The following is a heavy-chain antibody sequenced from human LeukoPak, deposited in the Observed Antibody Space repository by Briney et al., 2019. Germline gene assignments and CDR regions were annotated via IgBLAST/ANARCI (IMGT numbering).Heavy chain of an antibody. D-gene: IGHD3-9*01. CDR1: GYTFTGYY. J-gene: IGHJ3*02. V-gene: IGHV1-2*04. Sequence: ASVKVSCKASGYTFTGYYMHWVRQAPGQGLEWMGWINPNSGGTNYAQKFQGWVTTTRDTSISTAYMELSRLRSDDTAVYYCARGRPLLRYFDWLLSSGAFDIWGQGTMVTVSS. CDR3: ARGRPLLRYFDWLLSSGAFDI. CDR2: INPNSGGT.